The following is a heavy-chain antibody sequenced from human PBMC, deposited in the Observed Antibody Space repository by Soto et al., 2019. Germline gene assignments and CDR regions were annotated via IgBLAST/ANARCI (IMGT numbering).Heavy chain of an antibody. V-gene: IGHV4-31*03. Sequence: SETLSLTCTVSGGSISSGGYYWSWIRQHPGKGLEWIGYIYYSGSTYYNPSLKSRVTISVDTSKNQSSLKLSSVTAADTAVYYCARGTGWLQLKSNQGFDYWGQGTLVTVSS. CDR3: ARGTGWLQLKSNQGFDY. D-gene: IGHD1-1*01. CDR2: IYYSGST. J-gene: IGHJ4*02. CDR1: GGSISSGGYY.